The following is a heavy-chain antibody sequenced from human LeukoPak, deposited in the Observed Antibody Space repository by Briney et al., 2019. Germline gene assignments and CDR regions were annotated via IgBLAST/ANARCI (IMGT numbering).Heavy chain of an antibody. CDR2: ISYDATNK. CDR3: GRVRGAFDI. CDR1: GFTVSSFA. V-gene: IGHV3-30-3*01. D-gene: IGHD3-3*01. Sequence: GRYLRLSCSASGFTVSSFAMHWVRQAPGMGLEWVAVISYDATNKSHAVSVKVPFTMSRDNSKNTLYLQMNSLRAEDTAVYYCGRVRGAFDIWGQGTMVTVSS. J-gene: IGHJ3*02.